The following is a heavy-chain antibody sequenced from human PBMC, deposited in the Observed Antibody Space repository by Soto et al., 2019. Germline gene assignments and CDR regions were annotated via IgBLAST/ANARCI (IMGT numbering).Heavy chain of an antibody. D-gene: IGHD4-17*01. Sequence: QVQLVQSGAEVKNPGSSVKVSCKTSGGGLSNYAFSWVRQAPGQGLEWVGGVIPVRGTSNYAQKFQSTVTVTADEATRTVYMEVSRLRFEDTAVYYCARHSEVETTDYQYLDVWVQGSTVIVSS. CDR1: GGGLSNYA. CDR2: VIPVRGTS. CDR3: ARHSEVETTDYQYLDV. V-gene: IGHV1-69*01. J-gene: IGHJ6*02.